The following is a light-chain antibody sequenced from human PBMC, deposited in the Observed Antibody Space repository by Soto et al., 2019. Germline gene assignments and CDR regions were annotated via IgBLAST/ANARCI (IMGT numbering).Light chain of an antibody. CDR3: QQYNSYWT. V-gene: IGKV1-5*03. CDR1: QSIGTW. CDR2: QAS. Sequence: DIEMTQSPSTLSASVGDRVTITCRASQSIGTWLAWYQHKPGKAPKLLIYQASSLESGLPSRFSGSGSGTEFTVTISSLQPDDFATYYCQQYNSYWTSGQGTKG. J-gene: IGKJ1*01.